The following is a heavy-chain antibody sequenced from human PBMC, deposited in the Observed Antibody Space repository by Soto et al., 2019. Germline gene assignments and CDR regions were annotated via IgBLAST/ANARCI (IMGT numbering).Heavy chain of an antibody. CDR3: ARGYCSRTSCYVDWFDP. Sequence: QVQLVQSGAEVKKPGASVKVSCKASGYTFTSYDINWVRQATGQGLEWMGWMNPNSGNTGYAQKFQGRVTMTRNTSISTAYMELSSLRSEDTAVYYCARGYCSRTSCYVDWFDPWGQGTLVTVSS. V-gene: IGHV1-8*01. D-gene: IGHD2-2*01. CDR1: GYTFTSYD. J-gene: IGHJ5*02. CDR2: MNPNSGNT.